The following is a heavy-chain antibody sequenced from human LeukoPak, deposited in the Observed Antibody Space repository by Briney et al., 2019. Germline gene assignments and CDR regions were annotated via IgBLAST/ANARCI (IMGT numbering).Heavy chain of an antibody. V-gene: IGHV4-39*01. Sequence: SEPLSLTCAVSGLSSSSSRYYWGWLRHPPGKGLEWIVSIYYSGSNYSNPSLKSRVTTSVDTSKNQFSLKLSSVTAADTAVYYCARHPYQLLWLSWFDPWGQGTLVTVSS. CDR1: GLSSSSSRYY. CDR2: IYYSGSN. J-gene: IGHJ5*02. D-gene: IGHD2-2*01. CDR3: ARHPYQLLWLSWFDP.